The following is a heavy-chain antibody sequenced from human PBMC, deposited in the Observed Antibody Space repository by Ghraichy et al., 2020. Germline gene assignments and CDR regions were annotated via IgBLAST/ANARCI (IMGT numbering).Heavy chain of an antibody. CDR3: ARDLYSNSFDY. D-gene: IGHD6-13*01. V-gene: IGHV3-33*01. CDR1: GFTFSSYG. CDR2: IWSDESNE. J-gene: IGHJ4*02. Sequence: GGSLRLTCAASGFTFSSYGMHWVRQAPGRGLEWVAVIWSDESNEYYADSVKGRFTISRDISKNTLYLQMNSLRAEDTAVYFCARDLYSNSFDYWGQGTLVTVSP.